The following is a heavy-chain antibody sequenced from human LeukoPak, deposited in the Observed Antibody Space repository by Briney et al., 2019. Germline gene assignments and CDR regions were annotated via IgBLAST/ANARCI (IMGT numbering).Heavy chain of an antibody. V-gene: IGHV4-61*02. Sequence: SQTLSLTCTVSGGSISSGSYYWSWIRQPAGKGLEWIGRIYTSGSTNYNPSLKSRVTISVDTSKNQFSLKLSSVTAADTAVYYCAREKRPRSYYDSSGYYDYWGQGTLVTVSS. J-gene: IGHJ4*02. CDR2: IYTSGST. CDR3: AREKRPRSYYDSSGYYDY. D-gene: IGHD3-22*01. CDR1: GGSISSGSYY.